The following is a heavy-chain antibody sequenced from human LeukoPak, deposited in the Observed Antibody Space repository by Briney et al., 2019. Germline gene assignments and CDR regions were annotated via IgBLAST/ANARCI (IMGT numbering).Heavy chain of an antibody. V-gene: IGHV3-21*01. J-gene: IGHJ6*03. CDR2: ISSSSSYI. CDR1: GFTFSSYS. CDR3: ARDDTGYDLPNYYYYYMEV. D-gene: IGHD5-12*01. Sequence: PGGSLRLSCAASGFTFSSYSMNWVRQAPGKGLEWVSSISSSSSYIYYADSVKGRFTISRDNAKNSLYLQMNSLRAEDTAVYYCARDDTGYDLPNYYYYYMEVWGKGTTVTVYS.